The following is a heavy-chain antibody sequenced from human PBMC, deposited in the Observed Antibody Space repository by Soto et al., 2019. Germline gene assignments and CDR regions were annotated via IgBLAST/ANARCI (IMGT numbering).Heavy chain of an antibody. V-gene: IGHV1-69*01. CDR2: VIPLFDTA. J-gene: IGHJ6*02. CDR3: ATGGHNDGYNFYHGMDV. D-gene: IGHD3-16*01. CDR1: GGIFTNNA. Sequence: QVQVVQSGAEVKKPWSSVKVSCKVSGGIFTNNAISWVRQAPGQGLEWLGGVIPLFDTAYYAQIFRGRLRISADGATTTAYMELRGLTSADTAVYFCATGGHNDGYNFYHGMDVWGQGTTVTVS.